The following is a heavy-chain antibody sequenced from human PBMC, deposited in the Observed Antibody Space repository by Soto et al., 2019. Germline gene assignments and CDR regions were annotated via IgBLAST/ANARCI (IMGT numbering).Heavy chain of an antibody. D-gene: IGHD6-13*01. J-gene: IGHJ6*02. CDR1: GYSVTSYW. V-gene: IGHV5-51*01. Sequence: GESLKISCKGSGYSVTSYWIGWVRQMPGKGLEWMGIIYPGDSDTRYSPSFQGQVTISADKSISTAYLQWSSLKASDTAMYYCARVDQQLVNYYGMDVWGQGTTVTVSS. CDR2: IYPGDSDT. CDR3: ARVDQQLVNYYGMDV.